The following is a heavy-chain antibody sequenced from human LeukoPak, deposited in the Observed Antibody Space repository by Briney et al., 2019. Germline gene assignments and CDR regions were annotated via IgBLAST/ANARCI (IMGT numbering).Heavy chain of an antibody. CDR2: ISKDGNTK. J-gene: IGHJ5*02. D-gene: IGHD1-26*01. CDR1: GLSLNNYA. V-gene: IGHV3-30-3*01. CDR3: ARESYSGNSLGDLDT. Sequence: GGSLRLSCEASGLSLNNYAIHWVRQAPGKGLEWVAVISKDGNTKFYADSVTGRFTISRDYSRDNFYLQMTSLRTQDAAQYYCARESYSGNSLGDLDTWGQGVLVTVSS.